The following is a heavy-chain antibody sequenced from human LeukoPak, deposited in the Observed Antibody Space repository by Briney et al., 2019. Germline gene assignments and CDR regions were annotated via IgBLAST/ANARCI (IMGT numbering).Heavy chain of an antibody. V-gene: IGHV4-4*02. CDR3: ARSITIFGVVSPMDA. CDR1: GFTFSSYEM. J-gene: IGHJ6*04. Sequence: GSLRLSCAASGFTFSSYEMNWVRQPPGKGLEWIGEIYHSGSTNYNPSLKSRVTISVDKSKNQFSLKLSSVTAADTAVYYCARSITIFGVVSPMDAWGKGTTVTVSS. D-gene: IGHD3-3*01. CDR2: IYHSGST.